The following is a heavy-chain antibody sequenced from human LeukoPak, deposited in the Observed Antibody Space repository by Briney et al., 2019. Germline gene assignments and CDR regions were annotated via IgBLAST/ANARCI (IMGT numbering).Heavy chain of an antibody. CDR2: IYSGGTT. Sequence: GGSLRLSCAPSGFTVSSNYMSWVRQAPDKGLEWVSVIYSGGTTYYADSVKGRFTISRDNAKNSLYLQMNSLRAEDTAVYYCARGTSYSDYWGQGTLVTVSS. D-gene: IGHD2/OR15-2a*01. V-gene: IGHV3-53*01. CDR3: ARGTSYSDY. J-gene: IGHJ4*02. CDR1: GFTVSSNY.